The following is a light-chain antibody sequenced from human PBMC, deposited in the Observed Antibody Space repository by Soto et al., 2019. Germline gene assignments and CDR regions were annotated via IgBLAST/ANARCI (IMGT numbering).Light chain of an antibody. Sequence: QSVLTQPPSVSGAPGQRVTISCTGSSSNIGAGYDVHWYQQLPGTPPKVLIYGNSNRPSGVPDRFSGSKSVTSASLAITGLQAEDEADYYCQSYDSSLSGYVFGTGTKVTVL. CDR2: GNS. V-gene: IGLV1-40*01. CDR3: QSYDSSLSGYV. J-gene: IGLJ1*01. CDR1: SSNIGAGYD.